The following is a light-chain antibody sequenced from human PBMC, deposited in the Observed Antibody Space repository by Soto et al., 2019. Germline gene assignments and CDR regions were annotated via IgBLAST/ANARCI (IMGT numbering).Light chain of an antibody. CDR3: QQYNSYSVT. CDR2: KAS. Sequence: DIQMTQSPSTLSASVGDRSTITCMASQSISSWLAWYQQKPGKAPKLLIYKASSLESGVTSRFSGSGSGTEFTLTISSLQPDDFATYYCQQYNSYSVTFGQGTRLEIK. CDR1: QSISSW. J-gene: IGKJ5*01. V-gene: IGKV1-5*03.